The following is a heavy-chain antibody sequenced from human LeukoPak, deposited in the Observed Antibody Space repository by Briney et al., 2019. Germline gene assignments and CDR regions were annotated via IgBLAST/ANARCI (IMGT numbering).Heavy chain of an antibody. Sequence: AGGSLRLSCAASGFTFSTYWMSWVRRAPGKGLKRVPNIKQDGSRFFYVDSVKGRFTISRDNAKNSLYLQMNSLRAEDTAVYYCARDRGVYYDTSGMAGDWGQGTLVTVSS. CDR3: ARDRGVYYDTSGMAGD. D-gene: IGHD3-22*01. CDR2: IKQDGSRF. CDR1: GFTFSTYW. V-gene: IGHV3-7*01. J-gene: IGHJ4*02.